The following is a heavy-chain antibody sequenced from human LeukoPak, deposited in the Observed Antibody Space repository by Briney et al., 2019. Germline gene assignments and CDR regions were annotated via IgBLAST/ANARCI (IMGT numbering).Heavy chain of an antibody. CDR1: GFTFSSYG. CDR3: ARAAYDSSGYMFDP. D-gene: IGHD3-22*01. Sequence: GGSLRLSCAASGFTFSSYGMSWVRKAPGKGLEWVSSIGGSGANTYYADSVKGRFTISRDNSKSTMYLQMNSLRVGDTAVYYCARAAYDSSGYMFDPWGQGTLVTVSS. V-gene: IGHV3-23*01. J-gene: IGHJ5*02. CDR2: IGGSGANT.